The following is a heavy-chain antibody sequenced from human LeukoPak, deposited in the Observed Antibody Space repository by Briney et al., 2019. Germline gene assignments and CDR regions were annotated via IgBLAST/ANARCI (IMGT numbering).Heavy chain of an antibody. V-gene: IGHV3-30-3*01. CDR2: ISYDGSNK. D-gene: IGHD3-16*01. CDR1: GFTFSSYA. CDR3: AKDLSSGGGYD. J-gene: IGHJ4*02. Sequence: PGGSLRLSCAASGFTFSSYAMHWVRQAPGKGLEWVAVISYDGSNKYYADSVKGRFTISRDNSKNTLYLQMNSLRPEDTAVYYCAKDLSSGGGYDWGQGTLVTVSS.